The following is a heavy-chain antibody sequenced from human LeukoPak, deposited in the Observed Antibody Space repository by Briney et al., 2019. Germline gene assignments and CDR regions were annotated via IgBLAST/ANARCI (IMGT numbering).Heavy chain of an antibody. CDR1: GFTFSSYA. CDR3: AKDIYDSSGYFDY. CDR2: ISGSGGST. Sequence: GGSLRLSCAASGFTFSSYAMSWVRQAPGKGLGWVSAISGSGGSTYYADSVKGRFTISRDNSKNTLYLQMNSLRAEDTAVYYCAKDIYDSSGYFDYWGQGTLVTVSS. D-gene: IGHD3-22*01. J-gene: IGHJ4*02. V-gene: IGHV3-23*01.